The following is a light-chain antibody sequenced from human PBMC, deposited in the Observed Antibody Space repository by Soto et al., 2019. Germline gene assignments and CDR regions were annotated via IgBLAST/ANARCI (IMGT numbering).Light chain of an antibody. V-gene: IGLV1-44*01. CDR2: SNN. CDR3: AAWDDSLNGPNYV. CDR1: SSNIGSNT. J-gene: IGLJ1*01. Sequence: QSVLTQPPSASGTPGQRVTISCSGSSSNIGSNTVNWYQQLPGTAPKLLIYSNNQRPSGVPDRFSGSKSGTSASLAISGLQSEDEADYYCAAWDDSLNGPNYVFGTGTKLNVL.